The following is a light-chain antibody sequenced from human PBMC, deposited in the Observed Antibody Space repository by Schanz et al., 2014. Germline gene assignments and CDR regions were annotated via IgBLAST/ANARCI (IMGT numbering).Light chain of an antibody. Sequence: QSVLTQPPSVSGAPGQTVTISCTGSNSNIGSPYGVHWYQHLPGTAPKLLIYANTNRPSGVPDRFSGSKSGTSASLAITGLQAEDEADYYCSSYAGNSRVFGGGTKLTVL. V-gene: IGLV1-40*01. CDR2: ANT. J-gene: IGLJ3*02. CDR3: SSYAGNSRV. CDR1: NSNIGSPYG.